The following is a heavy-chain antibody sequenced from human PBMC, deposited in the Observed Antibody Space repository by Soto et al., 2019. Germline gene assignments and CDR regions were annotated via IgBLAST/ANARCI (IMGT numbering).Heavy chain of an antibody. CDR1: GGSISSSHW. Sequence: SETLSLTCAVSGGSISSSHWWSWVRQSPGKGLEYIGEISHSGSTNYSPFFKSRVTISVDKSKNHFSLKLTSVTAADTAVYYCASTPSGYSYGTRDYWGQGTLVTVSS. J-gene: IGHJ4*02. V-gene: IGHV4-4*02. CDR3: ASTPSGYSYGTRDY. D-gene: IGHD5-18*01. CDR2: ISHSGST.